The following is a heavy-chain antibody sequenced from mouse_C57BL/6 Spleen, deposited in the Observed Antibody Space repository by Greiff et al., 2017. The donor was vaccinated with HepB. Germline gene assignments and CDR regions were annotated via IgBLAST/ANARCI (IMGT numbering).Heavy chain of an antibody. CDR2: IDPNSGGT. CDR3: ARVDGYYPYAMDY. J-gene: IGHJ4*01. D-gene: IGHD2-3*01. Sequence: KESCKASGYTFTSYWMHWVKQRPGRGLEWIGRIDPNSGGTKYNEKFKSKATLTVDKPSSTAYMQLSSLTSEDSAVYYCARVDGYYPYAMDYWGQGTSVTVSS. V-gene: IGHV1-72*01. CDR1: GYTFTSYW.